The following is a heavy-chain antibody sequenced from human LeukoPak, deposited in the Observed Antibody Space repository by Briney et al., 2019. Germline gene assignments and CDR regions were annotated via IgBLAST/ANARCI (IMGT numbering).Heavy chain of an antibody. CDR3: ARGPRITIFGVVMANDAFDI. J-gene: IGHJ3*02. D-gene: IGHD3-3*01. CDR2: INPSGGST. Sequence: AXVKVSCKASGYTFTSYYMHWVRQAPGQGLEWMGIINPSGGSTTYAQNFQGRVTMTRDMSTSTLYMELSRLRFDDTVVYYCARGPRITIFGVVMANDAFDIWGQGTMVTVSS. CDR1: GYTFTSYY. V-gene: IGHV1-46*01.